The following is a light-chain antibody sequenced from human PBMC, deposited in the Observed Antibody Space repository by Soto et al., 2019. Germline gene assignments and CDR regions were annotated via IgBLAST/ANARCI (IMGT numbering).Light chain of an antibody. Sequence: EIVLTQSPGTLSLSPGERATLSCRASQSVSSSYLAWYQQKPGQAPRLLIYGASSRATGIPDRFSGSGSGADFTLTISRLEPEDFAVYYCQQYGSSPRGTFGQGTKLAIK. CDR1: QSVSSSY. CDR3: QQYGSSPRGT. V-gene: IGKV3-20*01. J-gene: IGKJ2*01. CDR2: GAS.